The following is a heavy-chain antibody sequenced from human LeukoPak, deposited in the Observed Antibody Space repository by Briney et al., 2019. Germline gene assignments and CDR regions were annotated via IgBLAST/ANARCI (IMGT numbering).Heavy chain of an antibody. Sequence: GASVKVSCKVSGYTLTELSMHWVRQAPGKGLEWMGGFDPEDGETIYAQKFQGRVTMTEDTSTDTAYMELSSLRSEGTAVYYCATGRSGYDNFDYWGQGTLVTVSS. V-gene: IGHV1-24*01. CDR2: FDPEDGET. J-gene: IGHJ4*02. D-gene: IGHD5-12*01. CDR3: ATGRSGYDNFDY. CDR1: GYTLTELS.